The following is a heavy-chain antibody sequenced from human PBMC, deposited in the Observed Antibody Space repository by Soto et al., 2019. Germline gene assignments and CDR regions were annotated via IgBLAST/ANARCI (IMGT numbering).Heavy chain of an antibody. V-gene: IGHV3-23*01. D-gene: IGHD6-19*01. CDR2: ISGSGFST. J-gene: IGHJ6*02. CDR1: GFTFSTYG. Sequence: GGSLRLSCAASGFTFSTYGMSWVRQAPGKGLEWVSAISGSGFSTYYADSVKGRFTLSRDNSKNTLYVQMNSLRAEDTAVYYCARDRRIAVDNYYFYGMDVWGQGTTVTVSS. CDR3: ARDRRIAVDNYYFYGMDV.